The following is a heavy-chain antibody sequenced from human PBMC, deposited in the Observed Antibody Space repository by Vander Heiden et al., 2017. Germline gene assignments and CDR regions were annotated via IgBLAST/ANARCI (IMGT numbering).Heavy chain of an antibody. CDR3: ARLPDAYDI. Sequence: EVQLVESGGGLVQPGGSLSLSCSSSGFSFRSYWMSGVGQAPGKGLEWVANTKEDGREKDDVDSVKGRFTISRDNAKNTLYMKMTSLRAEDTAVDDCARLPDAYDIWGQGTMVTVSS. J-gene: IGHJ3*02. CDR2: TKEDGREK. V-gene: IGHV3-7*01. CDR1: GFSFRSYW.